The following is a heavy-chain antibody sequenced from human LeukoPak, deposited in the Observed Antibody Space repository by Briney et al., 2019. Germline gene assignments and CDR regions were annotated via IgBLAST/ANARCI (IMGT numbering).Heavy chain of an antibody. V-gene: IGHV1-24*01. CDR2: FDPEDGET. J-gene: IGHJ6*02. D-gene: IGHD3-10*01. CDR3: ATLLWFGELSRGMDV. Sequence: ASVKVSCKVSGYTLTELSMHWVRQAPGKGLEWMGGFDPEDGETIYAQKFQGRVTMTEDTSTDTAYMELSSLRSEDTAVYYCATLLWFGELSRGMDVWGQGTTVTVSS. CDR1: GYTLTELS.